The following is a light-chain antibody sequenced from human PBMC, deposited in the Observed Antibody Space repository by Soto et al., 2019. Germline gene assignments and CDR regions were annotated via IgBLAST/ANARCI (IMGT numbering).Light chain of an antibody. CDR1: SSNLGAGYD. CDR2: RNN. Sequence: QSVLTQPPSVSGAPGQRVTISCTGGSSNLGAGYDVHWYQQFPGTAPKLVIYRNNQRPSGVPDRISGSKSGTSASLAISGLRSEDEADYYCAAWDDRLSGLVFGRGTQLTVL. V-gene: IGLV1-47*01. J-gene: IGLJ2*01. CDR3: AAWDDRLSGLV.